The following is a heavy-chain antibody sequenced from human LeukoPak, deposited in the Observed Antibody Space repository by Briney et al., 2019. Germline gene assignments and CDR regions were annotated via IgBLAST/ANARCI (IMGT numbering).Heavy chain of an antibody. CDR3: AKDAAARRSAYMDV. V-gene: IGHV3-23*01. Sequence: GGSLRLSCAASGFTFSSYAMSWVRQAPGKGLEWVSGISDSGDITYYADSVKGRFTISRDNSKNMLYLQMNSLRAEDTAVYYCAKDAAARRSAYMDVWGKGTTVTVSS. CDR2: ISDSGDIT. D-gene: IGHD6-13*01. CDR1: GFTFSSYA. J-gene: IGHJ6*03.